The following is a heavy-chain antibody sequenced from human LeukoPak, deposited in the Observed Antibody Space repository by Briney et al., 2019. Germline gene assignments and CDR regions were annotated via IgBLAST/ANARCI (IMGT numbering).Heavy chain of an antibody. CDR2: IHYSGSA. J-gene: IGHJ4*02. Sequence: SETLSLTCTVSGGSMSSSYWSWIRQPPGKGLEWIGYIHYSGSANYNPSLKSRVTISVDTSNNQFSLKLSSVTAADTAVYYCARVGLYSSSDYWGQGALVTVSS. CDR3: ARVGLYSSSDY. V-gene: IGHV4-59*01. D-gene: IGHD6-13*01. CDR1: GGSMSSSY.